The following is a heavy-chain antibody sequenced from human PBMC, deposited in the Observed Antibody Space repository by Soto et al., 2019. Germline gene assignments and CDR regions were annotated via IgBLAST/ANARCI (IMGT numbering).Heavy chain of an antibody. J-gene: IGHJ4*02. Sequence: GGSLRLSCAASGFTFSSYAMSWVRQAPGKGLEWVSAISGSGGSTYYADSVKGRFTISRDNSKNTLYLQMNSLRAEDTAVYYCAKVGLVATIGAPPDPPNDYWGQGTLVTVSS. CDR1: GFTFSSYA. V-gene: IGHV3-23*01. D-gene: IGHD5-12*01. CDR2: ISGSGGST. CDR3: AKVGLVATIGAPPDPPNDY.